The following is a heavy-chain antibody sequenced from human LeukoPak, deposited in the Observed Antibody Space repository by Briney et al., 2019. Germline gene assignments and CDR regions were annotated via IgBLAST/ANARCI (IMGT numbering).Heavy chain of an antibody. J-gene: IGHJ4*02. CDR2: IYSGGST. D-gene: IGHD3-3*01. CDR3: ATGDFWSGYYTGLY. CDR1: GFTVTTNY. V-gene: IGHV3-53*04. Sequence: GGSLRLSCAASGFTVTTNYMSWVRQAPGKGLEWVSVIYSGGSTYYADSVKGRFTISRHNSKNTLYLQMDSLRDEDTAVYYCATGDFWSGYYTGLYWGQGTLVTVSS.